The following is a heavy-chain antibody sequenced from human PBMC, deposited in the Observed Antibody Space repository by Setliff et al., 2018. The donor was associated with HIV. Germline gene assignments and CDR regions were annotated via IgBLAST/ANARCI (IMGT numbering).Heavy chain of an antibody. CDR3: LRGGSFGDIPNC. CDR2: ISSSGSYI. CDR1: GFTFIDYA. J-gene: IGHJ4*02. Sequence: GGSLRLSCTASGFTFIDYALNWVRQAPGKGLEWVSSISSSGSYIYYAESVKGRFTISRDNSLYLQMDSLRAGDTAVYYCLRGGSFGDIPNCWGQGTLVTVSS. D-gene: IGHD4-17*01. V-gene: IGHV3-21*01.